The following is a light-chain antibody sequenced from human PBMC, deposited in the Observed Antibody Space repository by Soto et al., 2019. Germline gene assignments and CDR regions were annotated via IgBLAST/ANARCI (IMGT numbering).Light chain of an antibody. J-gene: IGKJ1*01. CDR2: GTS. CDR3: QQYADSPRT. Sequence: EIVLTQSPGTLSLSPGERATLSCRASQAFSTYYLAWYQQKPGQAPRLLISGTSTRATGIPDRFGGSGSGTDFTLTITRLEPEDFAVYYCQQYADSPRTFDQGTKVEIK. CDR1: QAFSTYY. V-gene: IGKV3-20*01.